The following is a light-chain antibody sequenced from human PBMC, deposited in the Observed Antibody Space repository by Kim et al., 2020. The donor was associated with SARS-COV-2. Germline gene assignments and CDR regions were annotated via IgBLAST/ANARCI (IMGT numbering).Light chain of an antibody. V-gene: IGLV1-51*01. J-gene: IGLJ2*01. CDR2: DNN. CDR3: GWRGGSTSAGI. Sequence: GKKLTISCSGSSSKIGNNYVSWYQQLPVTAPTLLIYDNNKRPSGMPDRFSGSQSRTAATLGSVGSRAEDEADYYCGWRGGSTSAGIFSGGTQVT. CDR1: SSKIGNNY.